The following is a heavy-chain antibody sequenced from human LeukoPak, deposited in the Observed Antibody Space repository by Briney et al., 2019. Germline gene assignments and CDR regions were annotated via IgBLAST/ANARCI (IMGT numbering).Heavy chain of an antibody. V-gene: IGHV3-7*01. J-gene: IGHJ4*02. CDR1: GFTFSNFW. D-gene: IGHD3-10*01. CDR3: ATNVGYGSGNGGGN. Sequence: GGSLRLSYIGSGFTFSNFWMSWVRQAPGKGLEWVANIKQDGSEKFYVDSVKGRFTISRDNAKNTLYLQMNDLRAADSAEYYCATNVGYGSGNGGGNWGQGTVVIVSS. CDR2: IKQDGSEK.